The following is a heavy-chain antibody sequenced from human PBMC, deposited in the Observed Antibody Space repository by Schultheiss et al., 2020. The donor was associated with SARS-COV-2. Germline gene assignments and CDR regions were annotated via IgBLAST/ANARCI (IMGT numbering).Heavy chain of an antibody. CDR2: INPNTAGT. CDR3: ARDAPYGSGSRLYNWFDP. D-gene: IGHD3-10*01. V-gene: IGHV1-2*02. J-gene: IGHJ5*02. Sequence: ASVKVSCKASGYTFTGYYIHWVRQAPGQGLEWMGWINPNTAGTNYAQKFQGRVTMTRDTSISTAYMELSRLRSDDTAVYYCARDAPYGSGSRLYNWFDPWGQGTLVTVSS. CDR1: GYTFTGYY.